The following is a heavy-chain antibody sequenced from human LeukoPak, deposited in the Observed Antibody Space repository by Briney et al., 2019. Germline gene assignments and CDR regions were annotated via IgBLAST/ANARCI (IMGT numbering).Heavy chain of an antibody. CDR1: GGTFSSYA. D-gene: IGHD3-3*01. CDR3: ARAMRPGRYYDFWSDITGDAFDI. J-gene: IGHJ3*02. CDR2: IIPIFGTA. V-gene: IGHV1-69*05. Sequence: SVKVSCKASGGTFSSYAISWVRQAPGQGLEWMGGIIPIFGTANYAQKFQGRVTMTRDTSISTAYMELSRLRSDDTAVYYCARAMRPGRYYDFWSDITGDAFDIWGQGTMVTVSS.